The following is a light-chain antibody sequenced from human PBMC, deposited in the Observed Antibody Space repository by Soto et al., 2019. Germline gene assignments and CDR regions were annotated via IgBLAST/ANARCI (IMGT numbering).Light chain of an antibody. CDR3: SSYAGSSNV. J-gene: IGLJ1*01. V-gene: IGLV2-8*01. CDR1: SSDVGGYNY. CDR2: EVN. Sequence: QYARTQPPSASGSPGQSVAISCTGTSSDVGGYNYVSWYQQHPGKAPKLMIYEVNKRPSGVPDRFSGSKSGNTASLTVSGLQAEDEADYYCSSYAGSSNVFGTGTKVTVL.